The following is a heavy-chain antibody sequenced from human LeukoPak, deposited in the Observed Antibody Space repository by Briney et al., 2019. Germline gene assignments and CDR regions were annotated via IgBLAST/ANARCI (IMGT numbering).Heavy chain of an antibody. V-gene: IGHV1-2*02. CDR3: ARGPGAPLYDFWSGYYTGWFDP. Sequence: ASVKVSCKASGYTFSSNYMHWVRQAPGQGLEWMGWINPNSGGTNYAQKFQGRVTMTRDTSISTAYMELSRLRSDDTAVYYCARGPGAPLYDFWSGYYTGWFDPWGQGTLVTVSS. CDR1: GYTFSSNY. J-gene: IGHJ5*02. CDR2: INPNSGGT. D-gene: IGHD3-3*01.